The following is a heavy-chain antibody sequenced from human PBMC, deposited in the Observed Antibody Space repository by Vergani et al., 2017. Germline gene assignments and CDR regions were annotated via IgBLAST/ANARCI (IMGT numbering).Heavy chain of an antibody. CDR3: TXGSVYYHDSAGHGYDPYTGFDL. Sequence: EVDLVESGGGLAQPGGSLRLSCEASGITFWKFGMHWVRQDPGKGLEWVSGISWNSGAVDYADSVRGRFTISRDNAKNSLFLEMNSLRFEDTAVYFCTXGSVYYHDSAGHGYDPYTGFDLWGQGTLVTVSS. V-gene: IGHV3-9*01. CDR2: ISWNSGAV. J-gene: IGHJ3*01. D-gene: IGHD5-12*01. CDR1: GITFWKFG.